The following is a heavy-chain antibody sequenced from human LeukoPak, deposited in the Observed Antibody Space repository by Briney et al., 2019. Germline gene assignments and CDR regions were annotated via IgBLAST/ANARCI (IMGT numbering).Heavy chain of an antibody. V-gene: IGHV3-21*01. CDR2: IGPSSGDI. CDR1: GFTFRIYS. D-gene: IGHD3-10*01. Sequence: PGGSLRLSCAASGFTFRIYSMNWVPQAQGPGLEWVSSIGPSSGDISYADSVKGRFTISRDNDKNSLYLQMNSLRAEDTAVYYCARDRGARGRGLAWGQGAQVTVSS. CDR3: ARDRGARGRGLA. J-gene: IGHJ5*02.